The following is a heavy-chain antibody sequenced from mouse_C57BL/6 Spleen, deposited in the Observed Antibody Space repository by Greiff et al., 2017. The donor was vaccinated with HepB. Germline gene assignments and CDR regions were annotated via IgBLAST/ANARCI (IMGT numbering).Heavy chain of an antibody. CDR1: GYAFSSSW. Sequence: VKLQESGPELVKPGASVKISCKASGYAFSSSWMNWVKQRPGKGLEWIGRIYPGDGDTNYNGKFKGKATLTADKSSSTAYMQLSSLTSEDSAVYFCARGEHRAMDYWGQGTSVTVSS. J-gene: IGHJ4*01. V-gene: IGHV1-82*01. CDR2: IYPGDGDT. CDR3: ARGEHRAMDY.